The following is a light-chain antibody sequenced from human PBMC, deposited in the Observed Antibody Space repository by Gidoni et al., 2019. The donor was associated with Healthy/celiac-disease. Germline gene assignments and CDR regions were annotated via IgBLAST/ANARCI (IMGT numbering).Light chain of an antibody. V-gene: IGKV1-5*01. CDR3: QEYNSYLYT. CDR1: QGISSW. J-gene: IGKJ2*01. Sequence: DIQMTQSPSTLSASGGDRVTITCRASQGISSWWAWYQQKPGKAPKLLIYDASSVESGVPSRFSGSGSGTEFTLTIMNLQPYDFANYCCQEYNSYLYTFGQGTKVEIK. CDR2: DAS.